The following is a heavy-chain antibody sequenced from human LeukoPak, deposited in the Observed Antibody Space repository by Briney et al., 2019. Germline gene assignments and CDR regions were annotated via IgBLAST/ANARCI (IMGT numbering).Heavy chain of an antibody. D-gene: IGHD3-3*01. CDR3: ARSVNRACDI. V-gene: IGHV3-23*01. CDR1: GFTFSSST. J-gene: IGHJ3*02. CDR2: ISGSGDST. Sequence: GGSLRLSCAASGFTFSSSTMSWVRQAPGKGLEWVSSISGSGDSTWYADSVKGRFTISRDNSKNTLSLQMNSLRVEDTAIYYCARSVNRACDIWGRGTMVIVS.